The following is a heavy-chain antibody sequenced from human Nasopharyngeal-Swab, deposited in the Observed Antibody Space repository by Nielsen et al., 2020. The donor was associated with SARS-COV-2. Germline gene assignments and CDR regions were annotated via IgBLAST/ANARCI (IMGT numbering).Heavy chain of an antibody. CDR2: INHSGSA. J-gene: IGHJ4*02. CDR1: GGSFSGYY. Sequence: SETLSLTCAVYGGSFSGYYWSWIRQPPGKGLEWIGEINHSGSANYNPSLKSRVTISVDTSKNKFSLKLSSVTAADTAVYYCARGEEYQPLTDHPRNQIDYWGQGTLVTVSS. V-gene: IGHV4-34*01. D-gene: IGHD2-2*01. CDR3: ARGEEYQPLTDHPRNQIDY.